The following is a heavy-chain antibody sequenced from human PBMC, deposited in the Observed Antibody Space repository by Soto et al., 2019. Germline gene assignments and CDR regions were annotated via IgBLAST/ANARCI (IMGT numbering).Heavy chain of an antibody. Sequence: RASVKVSCKASGYTFTSYGISWVRQAPGQGLEWMGWISAYNGNTNYAQKLQGRVTMTTDTSTSTAYMELRGLRSDDTAVYYCARVYCSSTSCYYFDYWGQGTLVTVSS. V-gene: IGHV1-18*04. D-gene: IGHD2-2*01. CDR1: GYTFTSYG. CDR2: ISAYNGNT. CDR3: ARVYCSSTSCYYFDY. J-gene: IGHJ4*02.